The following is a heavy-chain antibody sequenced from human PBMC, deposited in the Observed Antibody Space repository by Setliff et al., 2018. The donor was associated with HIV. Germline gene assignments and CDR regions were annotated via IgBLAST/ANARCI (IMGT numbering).Heavy chain of an antibody. CDR1: GFTFSGYA. Sequence: PGGSLRLSCAASGFTFSGYAMAWVRQAPGKGLEWVSAISGSGGSTYYADSVRGRFTISRDKSKNTVYLQMYSLRAEDTALYYCAKDRVGYCSSISCPGGFDYWGQGTLVTVSS. CDR2: ISGSGGST. CDR3: AKDRVGYCSSISCPGGFDY. J-gene: IGHJ4*02. D-gene: IGHD2-2*03. V-gene: IGHV3-23*01.